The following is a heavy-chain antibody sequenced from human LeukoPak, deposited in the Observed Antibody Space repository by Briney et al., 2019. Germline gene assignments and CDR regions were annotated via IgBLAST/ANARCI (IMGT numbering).Heavy chain of an antibody. J-gene: IGHJ5*02. CDR2: ISSSSSTI. CDR3: ARGGRFDP. V-gene: IGHV3-48*04. CDR1: GFTLSSYS. Sequence: PRGSLRLSCAASGFTLSSYSMNWVRQAPGKGLEWVSYISSSSSTIYYADSVKGRFTISRDNAKNSLYLQMNSLRAEDTAVYYYARGGRFDPWGQGTLVTVSS.